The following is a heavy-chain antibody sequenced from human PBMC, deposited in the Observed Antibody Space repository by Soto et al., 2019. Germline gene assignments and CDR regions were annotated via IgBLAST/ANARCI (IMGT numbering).Heavy chain of an antibody. CDR3: ASQYYDYVWGSYRSNSDY. J-gene: IGHJ4*02. V-gene: IGHV1-69*13. CDR1: GGTFSSYA. D-gene: IGHD3-16*02. CDR2: IIPIFGTA. Sequence: ASVKVSCKASGGTFSSYAISWVRQAPGQGLEWMGGIIPIFGTANYAQKFQGRVTITADESTSTAYMELSSLRSEDTAVYYCASQYYDYVWGSYRSNSDYWGQATLVTVSS.